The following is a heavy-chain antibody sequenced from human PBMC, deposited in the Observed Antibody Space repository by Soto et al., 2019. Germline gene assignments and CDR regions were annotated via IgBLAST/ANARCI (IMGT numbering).Heavy chain of an antibody. D-gene: IGHD6-19*01. CDR3: ARDFSLGVAVAGSGFDY. J-gene: IGHJ4*02. CDR1: GGSISSSSYY. V-gene: IGHV4-39*02. CDR2: IYYSGST. Sequence: PSETVSLTCTVSGGSISSSSYYWGWIRQPPGKGLEWIGSIYYSGSTYYNPSLKSRVTISVDTSKNQFSLQLNSVTPEDTAVYYCARDFSLGVAVAGSGFDYWGQGTLVTVSS.